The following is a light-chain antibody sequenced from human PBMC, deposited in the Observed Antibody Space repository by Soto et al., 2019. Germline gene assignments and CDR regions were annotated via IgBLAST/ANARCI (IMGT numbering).Light chain of an antibody. J-gene: IGKJ3*01. V-gene: IGKV1-27*01. Sequence: DIQMTQSPSSLAASVGDRVTISCRASQGIANYLAWYQQKPGKVPKLLIFGASTLQSGVSSRFTGSGSGTDFTLTISSLQPDDVATYYCQNHSWFPFTFGPGTKVDIK. CDR3: QNHSWFPFT. CDR1: QGIANY. CDR2: GAS.